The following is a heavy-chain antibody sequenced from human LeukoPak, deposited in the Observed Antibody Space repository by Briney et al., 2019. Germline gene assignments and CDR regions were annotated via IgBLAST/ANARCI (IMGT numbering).Heavy chain of an antibody. CDR1: GYTFTSYG. Sequence: ASVKVSCKASGYTFTSYGISWVRQAPGQGLEWMGRIIPILGIANYAQKFQGRVTITADKSTSTAYMELSSLRSEDTAVYYCARDTSGSYSWGQGTLVTVSS. V-gene: IGHV1-69*04. CDR3: ARDTSGSYS. D-gene: IGHD1-26*01. J-gene: IGHJ4*02. CDR2: IIPILGIA.